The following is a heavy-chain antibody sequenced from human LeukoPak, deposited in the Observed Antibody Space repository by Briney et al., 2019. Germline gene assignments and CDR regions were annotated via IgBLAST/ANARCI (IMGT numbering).Heavy chain of an antibody. Sequence: PSETLSLTCAVYGGSFSGYSWSWIRQSPGRGLEWIGEINHSGSTNYDPSLKSRVTISVDTSKNQFSLKLSSVTAADTAVYYCAGDTEVGYNPGVDYWAKGPRVPVSS. D-gene: IGHD5-24*01. CDR3: AGDTEVGYNPGVDY. CDR1: GGSFSGYS. CDR2: INHSGST. J-gene: IGHJ4*02. V-gene: IGHV4-34*01.